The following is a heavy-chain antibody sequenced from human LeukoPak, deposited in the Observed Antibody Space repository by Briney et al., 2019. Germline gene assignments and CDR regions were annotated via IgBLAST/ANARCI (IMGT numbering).Heavy chain of an antibody. CDR1: GFTLSSYW. J-gene: IGHJ4*02. V-gene: IGHV3-7*01. CDR3: ARDADSGSHYIDY. D-gene: IGHD1-26*01. Sequence: GGSLRLSCAASGFTLSSYWMSWVRQAPGKGLEWVANIKQDGSEKHYVDSVKGRFTISRDNAKNSLYLQMNSLRAEDTAVYYCARDADSGSHYIDYWGQGTLATVSS. CDR2: IKQDGSEK.